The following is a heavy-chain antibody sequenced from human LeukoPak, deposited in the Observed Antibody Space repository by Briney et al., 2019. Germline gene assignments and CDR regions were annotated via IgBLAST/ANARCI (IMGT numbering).Heavy chain of an antibody. D-gene: IGHD6-19*01. Sequence: PGGSLRLSCAASGFTFSSYAMSWVRQAPGGGLEWGSSISGSGGSTYYAGSVKGRFTISRDNSRNTLYLQMSSLRAEDTAVYYCAKSHSVAVAGTYSTYYFDYWGQGTLVTVSS. CDR2: ISGSGGST. V-gene: IGHV3-23*01. J-gene: IGHJ4*02. CDR1: GFTFSSYA. CDR3: AKSHSVAVAGTYSTYYFDY.